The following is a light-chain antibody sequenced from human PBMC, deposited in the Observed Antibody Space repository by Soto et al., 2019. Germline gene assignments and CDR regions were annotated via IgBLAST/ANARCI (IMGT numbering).Light chain of an antibody. CDR2: DAS. V-gene: IGKV1-5*01. J-gene: IGKJ1*01. CDR3: QQYNSYWT. CDR1: QSISSW. Sequence: DIQMTQSPSTLSASVGERVTITCRASQSISSWLAWYQQKPGKAPKLLIYDASSLESGVPSRFSGSGSGTEFTLTISSLQPDDFATYYCQQYNSYWTFXQGTKADIK.